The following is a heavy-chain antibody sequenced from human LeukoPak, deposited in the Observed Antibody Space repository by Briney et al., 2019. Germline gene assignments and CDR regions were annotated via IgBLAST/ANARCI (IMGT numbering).Heavy chain of an antibody. CDR2: ISAYNGNK. Sequence: VASVKVSFKASGYTFTSYGISWVRQAPRQGLEWMGWISAYNGNKNYAQKLQGRATMTTDTSTSTAYMELRRLRSGDTAVYYCARGRSWGPFDYWGQGTLVTVYS. CDR1: GYTFTSYG. CDR3: ARGRSWGPFDY. J-gene: IGHJ4*02. V-gene: IGHV1-18*01. D-gene: IGHD1-26*01.